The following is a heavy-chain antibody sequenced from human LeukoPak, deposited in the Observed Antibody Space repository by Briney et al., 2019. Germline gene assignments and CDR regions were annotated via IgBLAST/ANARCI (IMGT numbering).Heavy chain of an antibody. CDR3: ARQVAGSDYFDY. Sequence: PGGSLSLSCAASGITVSSNYMTWVRQAPGKGLEWVSVIYSGGSTYYADAVKGRFTSSRDNSRSTLYLQMNSLRAEDTAVYYCARQVAGSDYFDYWGQGTLVTVSS. J-gene: IGHJ4*02. D-gene: IGHD3-10*01. CDR2: IYSGGST. CDR1: GITVSSNY. V-gene: IGHV3-53*01.